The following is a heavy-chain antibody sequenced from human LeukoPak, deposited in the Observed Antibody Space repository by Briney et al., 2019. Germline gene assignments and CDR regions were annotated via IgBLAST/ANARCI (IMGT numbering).Heavy chain of an antibody. CDR1: GYTFTSYG. J-gene: IGHJ6*02. D-gene: IGHD3-3*01. V-gene: IGHV1-18*01. CDR2: ISAYNGNT. CDR3: ARVWSPFPYYYGMDV. Sequence: ASVKVSCKASGYTFTSYGISWVRQAPGQGLEWMGWISAYNGNTNYAQKLQGRVTMTTDTSTSTAYMELRSLRSDDTAVYYCARVWSPFPYYYGMDVWGQGTTVTVSS.